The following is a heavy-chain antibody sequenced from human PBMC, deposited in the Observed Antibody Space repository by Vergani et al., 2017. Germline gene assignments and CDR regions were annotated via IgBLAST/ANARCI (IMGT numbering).Heavy chain of an antibody. Sequence: EVQLLESGGGLVQPGGSLRLSCAASGFTFSSYAMSWVRQAPGKGLEWVSAISGSGGSTYYADSVKGRFTISRDNSKNTLYLQMNSLRAEDTVVYYCAKDVDPYDSRGYYDYWGQGTLVTVSS. CDR1: GFTFSSYA. CDR3: AKDVDPYDSRGYYDY. V-gene: IGHV3-23*01. CDR2: ISGSGGST. D-gene: IGHD3-22*01. J-gene: IGHJ4*02.